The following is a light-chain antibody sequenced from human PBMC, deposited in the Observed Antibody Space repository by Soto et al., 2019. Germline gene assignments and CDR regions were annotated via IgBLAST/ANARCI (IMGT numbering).Light chain of an antibody. Sequence: EIVLTQSPATLSLSPGERATVSCRASQSVSISLAWYQQKPGQAPRLLIYDASNRATGVPARFSGSGSGTDFTLTVSSLEPEDFALYYCQQRSNWPPEITFGQGTRLEIK. CDR2: DAS. CDR3: QQRSNWPPEIT. CDR1: QSVSIS. J-gene: IGKJ5*01. V-gene: IGKV3-11*01.